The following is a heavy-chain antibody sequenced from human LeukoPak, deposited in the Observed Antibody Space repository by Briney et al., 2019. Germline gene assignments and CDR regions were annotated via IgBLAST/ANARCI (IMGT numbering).Heavy chain of an antibody. V-gene: IGHV3-21*01. J-gene: IGHJ3*02. CDR3: ARTGDCSSTICTDGFDI. CDR1: GFTFSIYT. CDR2: ISSSSSSL. Sequence: GGSLRLSCAASGFTFSIYTMNWVRQAPGKGLEWVSSISSSSSSLHYADSVKGRFTISRDNAKNSLYLQTNSLRAEDTAEYSCARTGDCSSTICTDGFDIWGQGTMVTVSS. D-gene: IGHD2-2*01.